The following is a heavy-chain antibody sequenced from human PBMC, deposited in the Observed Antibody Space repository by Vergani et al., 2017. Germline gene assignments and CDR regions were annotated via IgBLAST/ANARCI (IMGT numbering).Heavy chain of an antibody. CDR2: IKDGSEK. D-gene: IGHD3/OR15-3a*01. CDR1: GFTFSSYW. J-gene: IGHJ4*02. V-gene: IGHV3-7*03. Sequence: VQLVESGGGVVQPGRSLRLSCAASGFTFSSYWMSWVRQAPGKGLEWVANIKDGSEKYYVDSVKGRFTISRDNAKNSLYLQMNSLRAEDTAVYYCARAWTISDPLIWGQGTLVTVSS. CDR3: ARAWTISDPLI.